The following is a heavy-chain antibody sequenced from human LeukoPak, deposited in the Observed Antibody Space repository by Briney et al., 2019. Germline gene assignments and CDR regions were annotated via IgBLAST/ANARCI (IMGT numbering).Heavy chain of an antibody. Sequence: PSETLSLTCTVSGGSISSSSYYWGWIRQPPGKGLEWIGSIYYSGSTYYNPSLKSRVTISVDTSKNQFSLKLSSVTAADTAVYYCARSSPNYYGSGSPIDYWGQGTLVTVSS. CDR2: IYYSGST. D-gene: IGHD3-10*01. CDR1: GGSISSSSYY. J-gene: IGHJ4*02. V-gene: IGHV4-39*07. CDR3: ARSSPNYYGSGSPIDY.